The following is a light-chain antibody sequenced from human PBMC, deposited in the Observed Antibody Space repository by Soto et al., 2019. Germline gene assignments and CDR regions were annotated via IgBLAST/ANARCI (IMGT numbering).Light chain of an antibody. Sequence: DIQMTHSPSPPSSSVGDRVTLTFPASQSISSWLAWYQQKPGKAPKLLIYRASSLESGVPSRFSGSGSGTEFTLTISSLQPDDFATYYCQQYNSYPWTFGQGTKVDIK. V-gene: IGKV1-5*03. CDR1: QSISSW. CDR2: RAS. CDR3: QQYNSYPWT. J-gene: IGKJ1*01.